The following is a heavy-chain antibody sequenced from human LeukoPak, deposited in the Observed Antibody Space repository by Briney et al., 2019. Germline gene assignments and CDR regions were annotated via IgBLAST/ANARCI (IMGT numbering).Heavy chain of an antibody. D-gene: IGHD3-16*01. CDR1: GFTFSDYY. Sequence: GGSLRLSCAASGFTFSDYYMGWIRQAPGKGLEWVSYISSSGSTIYYADSVKGRFTISMDNAKNSLYLQMNSLRAEDTAVYYCARAHFWDYYYGMDVWGQGTTVTVSS. CDR2: ISSSGSTI. V-gene: IGHV3-11*01. CDR3: ARAHFWDYYYGMDV. J-gene: IGHJ6*02.